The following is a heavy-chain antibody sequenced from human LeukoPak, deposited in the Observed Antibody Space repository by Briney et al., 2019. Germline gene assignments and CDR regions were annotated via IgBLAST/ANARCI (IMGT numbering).Heavy chain of an antibody. CDR1: EFTFSTYG. D-gene: IGHD3-22*01. CDR2: ISYDGSNT. J-gene: IGHJ3*02. Sequence: GGSLRLSCAASEFTFSTYGMHWVRQAPGKGLEWVAGISYDGSNTYHVDSVKGRCTISRDKSKNTLYLQMNSLRAEDTAVYYCARSPHNFYYDSSGYHPLDTFDMWGQGTMVTVSS. CDR3: ARSPHNFYYDSSGYHPLDTFDM. V-gene: IGHV3-30*03.